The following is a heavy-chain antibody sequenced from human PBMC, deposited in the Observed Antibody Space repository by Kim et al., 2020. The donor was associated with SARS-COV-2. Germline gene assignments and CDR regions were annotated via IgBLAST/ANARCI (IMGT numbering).Heavy chain of an antibody. CDR3: ATDLLWFGELVLDY. CDR1: GYTLTELS. V-gene: IGHV1-24*01. CDR2: FDPEDGET. Sequence: ASVKVSCKVSGYTLTELSMHWVRQAPGKGLEWMGGFDPEDGETIYAQKFQGRVTMTEDTSTDTAYMELSSLRSEDTAVYYCATDLLWFGELVLDYWGQGTLVTVSS. D-gene: IGHD3-10*01. J-gene: IGHJ4*02.